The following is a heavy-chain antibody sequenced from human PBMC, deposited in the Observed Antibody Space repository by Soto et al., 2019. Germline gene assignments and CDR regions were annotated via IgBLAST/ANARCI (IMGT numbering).Heavy chain of an antibody. D-gene: IGHD3-10*01. V-gene: IGHV4-34*01. Sequence: QVQLQQWGAGLLKPSETLSLTCAVYGGSFSGYYWSWIRQPPGKGLEWIGEINHSGSTNYNPSLKSRVTISVDTAKNQVSLKLSSVTAADTAVYYCARGVTGVTPYYGSGSYYKGGYYYYYYMDVWGKGTTVTVSS. CDR3: ARGVTGVTPYYGSGSYYKGGYYYYYYMDV. CDR2: INHSGST. CDR1: GGSFSGYY. J-gene: IGHJ6*03.